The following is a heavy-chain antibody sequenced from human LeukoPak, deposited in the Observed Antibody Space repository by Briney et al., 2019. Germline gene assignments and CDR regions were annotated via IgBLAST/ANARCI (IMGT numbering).Heavy chain of an antibody. CDR1: GGSISSYY. J-gene: IGHJ3*02. V-gene: IGHV4-59*01. D-gene: IGHD4-17*01. CDR2: IYYSGST. Sequence: SETLSLTCTVSGGSISSYYWSWIRQPPGKGLEWIGYIYYSGSTNYNPSLKSRVTISVDTSKNQFSLRLSSVTAADTAVYFCARDIYGAFDIWAKGQWSPSLQ. CDR3: ARDIYGAFDI.